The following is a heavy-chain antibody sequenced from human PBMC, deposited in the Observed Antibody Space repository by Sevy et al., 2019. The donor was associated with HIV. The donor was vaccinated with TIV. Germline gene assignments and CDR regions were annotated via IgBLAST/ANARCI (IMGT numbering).Heavy chain of an antibody. CDR2: INPNSGGT. Sequence: ASVKVSCKASGYTFTGYYMHWVRQAPGQGLEWMEWINPNSGGTNYAQKFQGRVTMTRDTSISIAYMELSRLRSDDTAVYYCARVIAMVRGANYGMDVWGQGTTVTVSS. J-gene: IGHJ6*02. CDR3: ARVIAMVRGANYGMDV. D-gene: IGHD3-10*01. V-gene: IGHV1-2*02. CDR1: GYTFTGYY.